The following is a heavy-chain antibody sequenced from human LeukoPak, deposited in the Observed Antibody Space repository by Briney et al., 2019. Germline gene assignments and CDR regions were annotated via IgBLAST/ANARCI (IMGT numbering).Heavy chain of an antibody. CDR2: MNPNSGNT. CDR3: AKDGDGDYGMDV. J-gene: IGHJ6*02. Sequence: ASVKVSCKASGYTFTSYDINWVRQATGQGLEWMGWMNPNSGNTGYAQKFQGRVTMTRNTSISTAYMELSSLRSEDTAVYYCAKDGDGDYGMDVWGQGTTVTVSS. CDR1: GYTFTSYD. V-gene: IGHV1-8*01. D-gene: IGHD4-17*01.